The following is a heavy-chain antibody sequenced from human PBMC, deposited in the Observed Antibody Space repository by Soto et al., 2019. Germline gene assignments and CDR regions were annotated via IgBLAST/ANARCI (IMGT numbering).Heavy chain of an antibody. J-gene: IGHJ4*02. CDR1: GGSISSGDYC. D-gene: IGHD5-18*01. CDR3: ARVKGYTYGYPFDY. CDR2: IYYSGST. V-gene: IGHV4-30-4*01. Sequence: SETLSLTCTVSGGSISSGDYCWSWVRQPPGKGLKCIGYIYYSGSTYYNPSLKSRVTISIDKSKNQFSLKLSSVTAADTAVYYCARVKGYTYGYPFDYWGQGTLVTVSS.